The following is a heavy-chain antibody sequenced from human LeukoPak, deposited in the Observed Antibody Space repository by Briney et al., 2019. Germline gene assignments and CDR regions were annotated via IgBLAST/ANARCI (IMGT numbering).Heavy chain of an antibody. V-gene: IGHV3-13*01. D-gene: IGHD1-26*01. Sequence: GGFLRLSCAASGFTFSSYDMHWVRQATGKGLEWVSAIGTAGDTYYPGSVKGRFTISRENAKNSLYLQMNSLRAGDTAVYYCARGSIVGYYFDYWGQGTLVTVSS. CDR3: ARGSIVGYYFDY. CDR2: IGTAGDT. J-gene: IGHJ4*02. CDR1: GFTFSSYD.